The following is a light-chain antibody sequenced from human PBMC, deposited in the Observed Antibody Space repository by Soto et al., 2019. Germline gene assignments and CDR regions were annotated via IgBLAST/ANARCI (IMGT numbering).Light chain of an antibody. CDR3: QQLSSWPIP. CDR2: DAS. CDR1: QSVSSD. J-gene: IGKJ5*01. V-gene: IGKV3-11*01. Sequence: EIVLTQSPATLSLSPGERATLSCRASQSVSSDLAWYQQKPGQAPRLLIYDASNRATGIPVRFSGSGSGTDFTLTISSLEPEDFAAYYRQQLSSWPIPFGQGTRLAIK.